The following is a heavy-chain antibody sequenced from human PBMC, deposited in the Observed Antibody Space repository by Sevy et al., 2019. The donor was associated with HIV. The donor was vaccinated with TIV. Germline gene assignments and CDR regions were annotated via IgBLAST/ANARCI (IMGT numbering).Heavy chain of an antibody. J-gene: IGHJ6*02. CDR2: ISGSDDSGGDDTI. CDR1: GFTLSDYY. CDR3: ARDHVKDGKGGDYYYHAMDV. Sequence: GGSLRLSCTASGFTLSDYYMSWIRQAPGKGLQWISYISGSDDSGGDDTIYYAASVKGRFTISRDNAKNSLYLQMCSLRADDTAVYYCARDHVKDGKGGDYYYHAMDVWGRGTTVTVSS. D-gene: IGHD3-16*01. V-gene: IGHV3-11*01.